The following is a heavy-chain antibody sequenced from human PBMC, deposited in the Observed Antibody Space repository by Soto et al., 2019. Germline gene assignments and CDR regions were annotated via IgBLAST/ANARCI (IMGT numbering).Heavy chain of an antibody. J-gene: IGHJ4*02. V-gene: IGHV3-74*01. CDR2: INSDESST. Sequence: GGSLRLSCAASGFTFSSYWMHWVRQAPGKGLVWVSRINSDESSTYYADSVRGRFTISRDNAKNTLYLQMNSLRAEDTAVYYCARDRRCITIFGVVPRIFDYWGQGTLVTVSS. CDR1: GFTFSSYW. CDR3: ARDRRCITIFGVVPRIFDY. D-gene: IGHD3-3*01.